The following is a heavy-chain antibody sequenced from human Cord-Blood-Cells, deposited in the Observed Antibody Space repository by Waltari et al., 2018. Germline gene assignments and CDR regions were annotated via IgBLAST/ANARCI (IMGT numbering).Heavy chain of an antibody. Sequence: QVQLQESGPGLVKPSATLSLTCAVSGYSISSGYYWGCIRQPPGKGLEWIGSIYHSGSTYYNPSLKSRVTISVDTSKNQFSLKLSSVTAADTAVYYCARAELGIGAFDIRGQGTMVTVSS. CDR1: GYSISSGYY. CDR3: ARAELGIGAFDI. V-gene: IGHV4-38-2*01. J-gene: IGHJ3*02. CDR2: IYHSGST. D-gene: IGHD7-27*01.